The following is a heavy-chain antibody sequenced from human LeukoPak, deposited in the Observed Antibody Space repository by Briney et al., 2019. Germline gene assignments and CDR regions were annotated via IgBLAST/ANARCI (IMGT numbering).Heavy chain of an antibody. J-gene: IGHJ6*03. D-gene: IGHD4-17*01. CDR3: AKAPGYGDYAYYYMDV. CDR2: ITWDAGCT. CDR1: GFTFDDYA. Sequence: PGGSLRLSCAASGFTFDDYAMHWVRQAPERGLEWVSLITWDAGCTYYAESVEGRFTISRDNSKNSVYLQMNSLRPEDTAMYHCAKAPGYGDYAYYYMDVWGKGTTVTVSS. V-gene: IGHV3-43D*04.